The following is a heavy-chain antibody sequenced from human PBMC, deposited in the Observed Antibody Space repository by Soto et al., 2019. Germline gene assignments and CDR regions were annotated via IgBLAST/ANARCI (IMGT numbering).Heavy chain of an antibody. J-gene: IGHJ4*02. CDR3: ARSVAVPGAHIDY. CDR2: VYYTGST. D-gene: IGHD6-19*01. Sequence: TETLSLTCSVSGGSISGSYWSWIRQSPGKGLEWLGYVYYTGSTNYSPSLRSRVSISVDTSKNEFSLRLSSVTAADTAVYFCARSVAVPGAHIDYWGQGTQVTVSS. V-gene: IGHV4-59*01. CDR1: GGSISGSY.